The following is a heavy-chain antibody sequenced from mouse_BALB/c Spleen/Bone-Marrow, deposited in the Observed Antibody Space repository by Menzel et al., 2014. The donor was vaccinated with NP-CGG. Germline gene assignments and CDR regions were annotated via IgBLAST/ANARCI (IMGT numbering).Heavy chain of an antibody. J-gene: IGHJ4*01. CDR1: GFNIKDTY. CDR3: ARYGNGLMDY. V-gene: IGHV14-3*02. D-gene: IGHD2-1*01. CDR2: IGTANGNS. Sequence: VQLQQSGAELVKPGASVKLSCTASGFNIKDTYMHWVKQRPEQGLEWIGRIGTANGNSKYDPKFQGKAIITTDTSSNTAYLQLSSLTSEDTAVYYCARYGNGLMDYWGQGTSVTVSS.